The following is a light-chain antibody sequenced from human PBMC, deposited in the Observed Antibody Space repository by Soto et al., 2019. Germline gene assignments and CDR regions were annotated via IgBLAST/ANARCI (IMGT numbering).Light chain of an antibody. V-gene: IGLV2-14*01. CDR1: SSDVGGYKY. CDR2: EVS. CDR3: SSYTGSTTTTVV. Sequence: QSVLTQPASVSGSPGQSITISCTGTSSDVGGYKYVSWYQQHPGKAPKLMIYEVSNRPSGVPNRFSASKSGNTASLTISGLQAEDEADYFCSSYTGSTTTTVVFGGGTKLTVL. J-gene: IGLJ2*01.